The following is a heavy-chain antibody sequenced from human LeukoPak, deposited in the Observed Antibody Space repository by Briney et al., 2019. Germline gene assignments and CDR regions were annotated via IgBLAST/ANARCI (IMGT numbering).Heavy chain of an antibody. J-gene: IGHJ3*02. CDR1: GFTLSSYW. CDR2: IKQYGSEK. Sequence: GGSLRLSCAASGFTLSSYWMSGVRQAPGKGLEGLANIKQYGSEKYYVDSVKGRFTISRDNAKYSLYLQMNSLRAEDTAVYYCARECSGGSCSDAFDIWGQGTMVTVSS. CDR3: ARECSGGSCSDAFDI. V-gene: IGHV3-7*01. D-gene: IGHD2-15*01.